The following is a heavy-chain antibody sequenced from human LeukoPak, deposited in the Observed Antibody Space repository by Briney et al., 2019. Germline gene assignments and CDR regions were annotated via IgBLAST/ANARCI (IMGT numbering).Heavy chain of an antibody. CDR3: ARIGYGVSFDY. CDR1: GFTFSTYG. J-gene: IGHJ4*02. CDR2: ISTSGST. D-gene: IGHD4/OR15-4a*01. V-gene: IGHV3-23*01. Sequence: GGSLRLSCAGSGFTFSTYGMSWVRQAPGKGLERVSGISTSGSTYYADPVKGRFTISRDNSKNTLYLQMNSLRAEDTAVYYCARIGYGVSFDYWGQGTLVTVSS.